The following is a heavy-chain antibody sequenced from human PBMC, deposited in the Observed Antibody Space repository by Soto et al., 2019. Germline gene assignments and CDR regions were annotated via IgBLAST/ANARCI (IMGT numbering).Heavy chain of an antibody. Sequence: QITLKESGPTLVKPTQTLTLTCTFSGFSLSTSGVGVGWIRQPPGKALEWLALIYWDDDKRYSPSLKSRLTIXKXXSKDQVVLTMTNMDPVDTATYYCAHRRGSSSPIAYWGQGTLVTVSS. CDR3: AHRRGSSSPIAY. V-gene: IGHV2-5*02. J-gene: IGHJ4*02. CDR1: GFSLSTSGVG. CDR2: IYWDDDK. D-gene: IGHD6-6*01.